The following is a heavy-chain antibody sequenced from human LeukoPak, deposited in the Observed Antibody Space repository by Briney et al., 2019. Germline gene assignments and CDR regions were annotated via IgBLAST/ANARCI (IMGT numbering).Heavy chain of an antibody. Sequence: ASVKVSCKASGYTFTSYGISWVRQAPGQGLEWMGWISAYNGNTNYAQKLQGRVTMTTDTSTSTAYMELRSLRSDDTAVYYCARDLEATINQYPTNWFDPWGQGTLVTVSS. CDR3: ARDLEATINQYPTNWFDP. CDR1: GYTFTSYG. D-gene: IGHD5-24*01. CDR2: ISAYNGNT. J-gene: IGHJ5*02. V-gene: IGHV1-18*01.